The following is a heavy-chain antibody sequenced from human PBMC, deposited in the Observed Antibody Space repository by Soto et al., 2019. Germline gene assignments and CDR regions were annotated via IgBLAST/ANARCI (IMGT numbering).Heavy chain of an antibody. Sequence: QVQLVQSGAEVKKPESSMKVSCKAPGGTFSTYAISWVRQAPGQGLEWMGGIIPMFGTANYAQRFQDRVTITAEESTNTVYMELSSLRSEDTAVYFCASGIQLWLRRINNGYSGWGQGTLVTVSS. CDR3: ASGIQLWLRRINNGYSG. V-gene: IGHV1-69*12. J-gene: IGHJ4*02. D-gene: IGHD5-18*01. CDR1: GGTFSTYA. CDR2: IIPMFGTA.